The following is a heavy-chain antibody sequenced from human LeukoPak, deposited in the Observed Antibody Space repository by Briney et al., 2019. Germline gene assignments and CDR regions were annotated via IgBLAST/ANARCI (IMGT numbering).Heavy chain of an antibody. CDR2: INPNSGGT. CDR3: ARGIVGATRAPYYFDY. V-gene: IGHV1-2*02. D-gene: IGHD1-26*01. CDR1: GYTFTGYY. J-gene: IGHJ4*02. Sequence: ASVKVSCKASGYTFTGYYMHWVRQAPGQGLEWMGWINPNSGGTNYAQKFQGRATMTRDTSISTAYMELSRLRSDDTAVYYCARGIVGATRAPYYFDYWGQGTLVTVSS.